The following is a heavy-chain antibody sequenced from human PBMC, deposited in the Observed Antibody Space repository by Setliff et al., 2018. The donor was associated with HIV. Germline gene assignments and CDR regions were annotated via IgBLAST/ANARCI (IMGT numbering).Heavy chain of an antibody. CDR2: IYYSGST. CDR1: GGSISSYY. J-gene: IGHJ3*02. CDR3: ARSYYGSGNGAFDI. Sequence: KTSETLSLTCTVSGGSISSYYWSWIRQPPGKGLEWIGYIYYSGSTNYNPSLKSRITISVDTSKNQFSLKLSSVTAADTAVYYCARSYYGSGNGAFDIWGQGTMVTVSS. V-gene: IGHV4-59*01. D-gene: IGHD3-10*01.